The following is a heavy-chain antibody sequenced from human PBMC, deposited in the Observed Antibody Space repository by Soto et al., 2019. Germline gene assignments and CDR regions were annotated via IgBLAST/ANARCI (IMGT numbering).Heavy chain of an antibody. Sequence: ASVKVSCKASGYTFTSYGISWVRQAPGQGLEWMGWISAYNGNTNYAQKLQGRVTMTTDTSTSTAYMELRSLRSDDTAVYYCARAGYIFWSGQTHFTYGGQRPLFTVSS. J-gene: IGHJ4*02. CDR1: GYTFTSYG. D-gene: IGHD3-3*01. CDR3: ARAGYIFWSGQTHFTY. CDR2: ISAYNGNT. V-gene: IGHV1-18*01.